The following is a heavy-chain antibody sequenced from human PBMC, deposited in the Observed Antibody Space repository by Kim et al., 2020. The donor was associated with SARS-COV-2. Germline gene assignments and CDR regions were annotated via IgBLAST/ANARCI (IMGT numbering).Heavy chain of an antibody. J-gene: IGHJ4*02. V-gene: IGHV4-34*01. CDR3: ARAADTAMGFDY. Sequence: SETLSLTCAVYGGSFSGYYWSWIRQPPGKGLEWIGEINHSGSTNYNPSLKSRVTISVDTSKNQFSLKLSSVTAADTAVYYCARAADTAMGFDYWGQGTLVTVSS. CDR2: INHSGST. CDR1: GGSFSGYY. D-gene: IGHD5-18*01.